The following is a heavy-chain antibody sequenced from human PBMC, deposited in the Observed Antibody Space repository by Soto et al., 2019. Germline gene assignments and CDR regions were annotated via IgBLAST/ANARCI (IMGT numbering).Heavy chain of an antibody. CDR3: AKGGRQLLVTSDFTY. J-gene: IGHJ4*02. CDR1: GFTFSDYA. CDR2: VSHDGRNT. D-gene: IGHD6-19*01. V-gene: IGHV3-30*18. Sequence: VQLVESGGGVVQPGRSLRLSCAASGFTFSDYAMHWVRQAPGKGLEGVSVVSHDGRNTHYADSVNGRFTISRDSSKNTVSLEMTSRRVEDTAVYYCAKGGRQLLVTSDFTYWGQGALVPVSS.